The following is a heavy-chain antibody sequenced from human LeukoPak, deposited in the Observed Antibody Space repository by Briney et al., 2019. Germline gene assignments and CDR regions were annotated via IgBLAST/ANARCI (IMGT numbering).Heavy chain of an antibody. CDR3: ARDLYRLIAAAGTAWVVNY. CDR1: GYTFTSHF. Sequence: VASVKVSCTASGYTFTSHFMHWVRQAPGQGLEWMGIINPRGGSTSYTQKFQGRVTMTRDTSTSTVYMELSSLRSEDTAVYYCARDLYRLIAAAGTAWVVNYWGQGTLVTVSS. J-gene: IGHJ4*02. D-gene: IGHD6-13*01. V-gene: IGHV1-46*01. CDR2: INPRGGST.